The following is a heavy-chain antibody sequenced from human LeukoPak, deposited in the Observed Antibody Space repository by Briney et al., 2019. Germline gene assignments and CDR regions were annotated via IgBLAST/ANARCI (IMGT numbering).Heavy chain of an antibody. CDR1: GLIVTSNY. V-gene: IGHV3-66*01. CDR3: LYSGSYWFDY. CDR2: IYGGGTT. J-gene: IGHJ4*02. D-gene: IGHD3-10*01. Sequence: AGGSLRLSCAASGLIVTSNYMSWVRQAPGKELEWVSVIYGGGTTYYADSVKGRFTISRDNSKNTLYLQMNSLRAEDTAVYYCLYSGSYWFDYWGQGTLVAVSS.